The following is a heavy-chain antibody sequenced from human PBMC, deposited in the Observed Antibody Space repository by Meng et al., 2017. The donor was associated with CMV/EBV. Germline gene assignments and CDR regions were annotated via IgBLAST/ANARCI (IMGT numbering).Heavy chain of an antibody. Sequence: ASVKVSCKASGYTFTGYYMHWVRQAPGQGLEWMGWINLNSGGTNYAQKFQGRVTMTRDTSISTAYMELSRLRSDDTAVYYCAREEYCSSTSCSPQFGYYYYYGMDVWGQGTTVTVSS. CDR3: AREEYCSSTSCSPQFGYYYYYGMDV. CDR2: INLNSGGT. CDR1: GYTFTGYY. D-gene: IGHD2-2*01. J-gene: IGHJ6*02. V-gene: IGHV1-2*02.